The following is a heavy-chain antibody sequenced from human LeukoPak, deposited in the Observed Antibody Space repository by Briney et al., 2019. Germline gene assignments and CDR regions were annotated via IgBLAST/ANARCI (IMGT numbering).Heavy chain of an antibody. D-gene: IGHD6-13*01. CDR1: GFTFSSYG. V-gene: IGHV3-30*18. Sequence: GGSLRLSCAASGFTFSSYGMHWVRQAPGKGLEWVAVISYDGSNTYYADSVKGRLTISRDNSKNTLYLQMNSLRGEDTAVYYCAKEAAAGSAFDIWGQGTMVTVSS. CDR2: ISYDGSNT. CDR3: AKEAAAGSAFDI. J-gene: IGHJ3*02.